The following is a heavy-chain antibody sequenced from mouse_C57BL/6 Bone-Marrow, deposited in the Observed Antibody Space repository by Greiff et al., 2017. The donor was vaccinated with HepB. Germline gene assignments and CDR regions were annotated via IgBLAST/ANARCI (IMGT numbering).Heavy chain of an antibody. D-gene: IGHD1-1*01. CDR3: AREGSYYYGSSYWYFDV. V-gene: IGHV5-16*01. CDR1: GFTFSDYY. J-gene: IGHJ1*03. CDR2: INYDGSST. Sequence: DVHLVESEGGLVQPGSSMKLSCTASGFTFSDYYMAWVRQVPEKGLEWVANINYDGSSTYYLDSLKSRFIISRDNAKNMLYLQMSSLKSEDTATYYCAREGSYYYGSSYWYFDVWGTGTTVTVSS.